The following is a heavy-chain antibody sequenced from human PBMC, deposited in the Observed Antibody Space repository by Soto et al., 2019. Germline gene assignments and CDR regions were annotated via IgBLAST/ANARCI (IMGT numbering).Heavy chain of an antibody. CDR3: AHSGIYYDFWSGYWRGGTDCFDY. V-gene: IGHV2-5*02. D-gene: IGHD3-3*01. J-gene: IGHJ4*02. Sequence: QITLKESGPTLVKPTQTLTLTCTFSGFSLSTSGVGVGWIRQPPGKALEWLALIYWDDDKRYSPSLKSRLTIPKDTPKNQVVLTMTNMDPVDTATDYGAHSGIYYDFWSGYWRGGTDCFDYWGQGTLVTVSS. CDR2: IYWDDDK. CDR1: GFSLSTSGVG.